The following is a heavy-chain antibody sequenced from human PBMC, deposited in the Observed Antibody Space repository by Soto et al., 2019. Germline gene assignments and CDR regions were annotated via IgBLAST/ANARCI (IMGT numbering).Heavy chain of an antibody. CDR1: GFTFNYYW. D-gene: IGHD2-21*02. CDR3: VRGDRGGFAL. J-gene: IGHJ3*01. V-gene: IGHV3-74*01. Sequence: EVQLVESEGGLVQRGGSLRLSCAASGFTFNYYWMHWVRQAPGQGLVWVSHIHSDGSKTTYADSVKGRFTISRDNAKNTRYLQMNRRRAEDTAVYYCVRGDRGGFALWGPGTAVTVSS. CDR2: IHSDGSKT.